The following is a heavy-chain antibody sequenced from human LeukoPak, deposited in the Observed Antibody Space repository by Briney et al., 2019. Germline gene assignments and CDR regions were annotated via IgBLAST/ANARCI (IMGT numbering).Heavy chain of an antibody. J-gene: IGHJ4*02. CDR1: GGSFSTYY. CDR2: IYYSGST. D-gene: IGHD2-2*02. V-gene: IGHV4-59*12. CDR3: ARGSCSSTSCYTV. Sequence: PSETLSLTCTVSGGSFSTYYWSWFRQPPGKGLEWIAYIYYSGSTNYNPSLKSRVTISVDTSKNQFSLKLSSVTAADTAVYYCARGSCSSTSCYTVWGQGTLVTVSS.